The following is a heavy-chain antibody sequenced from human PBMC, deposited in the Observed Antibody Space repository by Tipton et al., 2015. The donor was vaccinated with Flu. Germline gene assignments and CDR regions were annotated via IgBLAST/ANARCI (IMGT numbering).Heavy chain of an antibody. D-gene: IGHD4-11*01. CDR3: ARRDYSNYVSQPRSWFDP. J-gene: IGHJ5*02. Sequence: TLSLTCTVSGGSIRPYFWSWLRQSPSKGLEWIAYFNYNGSTTNYNPSLKSRLSTSVDTSKNQFSLRLSSVTAADTAIYYCARRDYSNYVSQPRSWFDPWGQGILVTVSS. V-gene: IGHV4-59*01. CDR2: FNYNGST. CDR1: GGSIRPYF.